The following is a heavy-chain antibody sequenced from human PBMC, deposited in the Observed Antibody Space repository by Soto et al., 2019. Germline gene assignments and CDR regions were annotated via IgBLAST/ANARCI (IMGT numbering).Heavy chain of an antibody. Sequence: PGGSLRLSCAASGFTFSSYWMSWVRQAPGKGLEWVANIKQDGSEKYYVDSVKGRFTISRDTSTSAVYMELSSLRSEDTAVYYCARGQNWFDPWGQGTLVTVSS. CDR1: GFTFSSYW. CDR3: ARGQNWFDP. V-gene: IGHV3-7*03. CDR2: IKQDGSEK. J-gene: IGHJ5*02.